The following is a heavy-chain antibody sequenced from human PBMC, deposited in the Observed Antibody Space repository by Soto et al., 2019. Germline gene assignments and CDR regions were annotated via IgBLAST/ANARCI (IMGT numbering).Heavy chain of an antibody. Sequence: QVQLQESGPGLVKPSETLSLTCTVSGGSISSYYWSWIRQPPGKGLEWIGYIYYSGSTNYNPSLKSRVTISVDTSKNQFSLKLSSVTAADTAVYYCARDKGYEYSGYGAFDYWGQGTLVTVSS. D-gene: IGHD5-12*01. CDR1: GGSISSYY. CDR2: IYYSGST. V-gene: IGHV4-59*01. CDR3: ARDKGYEYSGYGAFDY. J-gene: IGHJ4*02.